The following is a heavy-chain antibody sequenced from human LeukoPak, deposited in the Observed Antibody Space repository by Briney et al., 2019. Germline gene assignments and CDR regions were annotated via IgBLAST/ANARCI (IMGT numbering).Heavy chain of an antibody. CDR2: IYYSGST. V-gene: IGHV4-59*01. D-gene: IGHD2-2*01. Sequence: SETLSLTCTVSGGSISTYYWTWIRQPPGKGLEWIGYIYYSGSTNYNPSLRSRVTISLDTSKNQFSLKLSSVTAADAAVYYCARGPAGPYYFDYWGQGTLVTVSS. CDR3: ARGPAGPYYFDY. CDR1: GGSISTYY. J-gene: IGHJ4*02.